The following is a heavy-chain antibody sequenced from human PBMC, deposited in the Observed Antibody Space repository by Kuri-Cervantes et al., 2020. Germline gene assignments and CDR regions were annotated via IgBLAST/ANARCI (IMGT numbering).Heavy chain of an antibody. CDR1: GGSFSGYY. D-gene: IGHD3-10*01. V-gene: IGHV4-34*01. J-gene: IGHJ6*03. Sequence: ESLKISCAVYGGSFSGYYWSWIRQPPGKGLEWIGEINHSGSTNYNPSLKSRVTISVDTSKNQFSLKLSSVTAADTALYYCAREVWAGAYYYGSGSGPRRRHMDVWGKGTTVTVSS. CDR3: AREVWAGAYYYGSGSGPRRRHMDV. CDR2: INHSGST.